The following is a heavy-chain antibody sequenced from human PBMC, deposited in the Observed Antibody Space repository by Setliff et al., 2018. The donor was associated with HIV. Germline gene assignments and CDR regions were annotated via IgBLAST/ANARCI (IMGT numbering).Heavy chain of an antibody. CDR3: ARDKRYRFPFDS. Sequence: SETLSLTCAVYGGSFSAYYRSWIRQSPEMGPEWIAEISHTGSTKYNPSLGSRVTISLATSKNQFSLSLRSLSAADTAVYYCARDKRYRFPFDSWGQGTLVTVSS. CDR2: ISHTGST. J-gene: IGHJ4*02. CDR1: GGSFSAYY. V-gene: IGHV4-34*01. D-gene: IGHD2-2*02.